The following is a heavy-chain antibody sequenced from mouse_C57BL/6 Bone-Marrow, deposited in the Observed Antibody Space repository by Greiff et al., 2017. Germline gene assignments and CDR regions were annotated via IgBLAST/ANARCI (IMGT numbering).Heavy chain of an antibody. CDR1: GYSFTGYY. CDR3: AICCYYDDVCAY. V-gene: IGHV1-42*01. J-gene: IGHJ3*01. D-gene: IGHD2-4*01. Sequence: VQLQQSGPELVKPGASVKISCKASGYSFTGYYMNWVKQSPEKSLEWIGEINPSTGGTTYNQKFKAKATLTVDKASSTAYMQLKSLTSEDSAVYYCAICCYYDDVCAYWGQGTLVTVSA. CDR2: INPSTGGT.